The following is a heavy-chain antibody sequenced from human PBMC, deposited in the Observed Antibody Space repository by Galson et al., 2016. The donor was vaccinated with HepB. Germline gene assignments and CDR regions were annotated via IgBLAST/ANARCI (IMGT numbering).Heavy chain of an antibody. Sequence: SVKVSCKASGYTFTSYGISWVRQAPGQGLEWMGWSSAYNGNKKYAQKFQGRVTMTTDTSKSTDYMELRSLRPDDTAVYYCARDRRVALFGMDVWGQGTTVTVPS. J-gene: IGHJ6*02. D-gene: IGHD3-3*01. CDR2: SSAYNGNK. V-gene: IGHV1-18*01. CDR1: GYTFTSYG. CDR3: ARDRRVALFGMDV.